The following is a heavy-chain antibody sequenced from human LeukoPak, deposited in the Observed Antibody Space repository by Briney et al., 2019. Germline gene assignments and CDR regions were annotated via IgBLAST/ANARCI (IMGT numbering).Heavy chain of an antibody. Sequence: ASVKVSCKASGGTFSSYAISWVRQAPGQGLEWMGGIIPIFGTANYAQKFQGRVTITTDESTSTAYMELSSLRSEDTAVYYCARGGGFDFWADYYYYMDVWGKGTRSPSP. CDR1: GGTFSSYA. D-gene: IGHD3/OR15-3a*01. J-gene: IGHJ6*03. CDR2: IIPIFGTA. V-gene: IGHV1-69*05. CDR3: ARGGGFDFWADYYYYMDV.